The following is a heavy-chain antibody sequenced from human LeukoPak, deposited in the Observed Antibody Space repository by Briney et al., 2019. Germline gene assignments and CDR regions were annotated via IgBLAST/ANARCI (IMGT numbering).Heavy chain of an antibody. J-gene: IGHJ6*03. CDR1: GFTFSSYS. Sequence: GGSLRLSCAASGFTFSSYSVNWVRQAPGKGLEWVSSISSSSSTIYYADSVKGRFTISRDNAKNSLYLQMNSLRAEDTAVYYCARARLYVGLKPIVVVPAAPDGYYYYMDVWGKGTTVTVSS. CDR3: ARARLYVGLKPIVVVPAAPDGYYYYMDV. D-gene: IGHD2-2*01. CDR2: ISSSSSTI. V-gene: IGHV3-48*01.